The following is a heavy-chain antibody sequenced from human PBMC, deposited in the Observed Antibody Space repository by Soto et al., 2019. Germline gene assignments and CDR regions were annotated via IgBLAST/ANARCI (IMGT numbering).Heavy chain of an antibody. CDR1: GFTFSSYA. CDR3: AKDRIAAAGPPQYFQH. Sequence: PGGSLRLSCAASGFTFSSYAMSWVRQAPGKGLEWVSAISGSGGSTYYADSVKGRFTISRDNSKNTLYLQMNSLRAEDTAVYYCAKDRIAAAGPPQYFQHWGQGTLVTVSS. J-gene: IGHJ1*01. D-gene: IGHD6-13*01. V-gene: IGHV3-23*01. CDR2: ISGSGGST.